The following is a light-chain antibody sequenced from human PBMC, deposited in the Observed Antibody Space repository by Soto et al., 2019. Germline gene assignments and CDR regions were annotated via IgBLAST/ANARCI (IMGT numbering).Light chain of an antibody. Sequence: EIVLTQSPGTLSLSSGERATLSCRASQSVRSNYLAWYQQKPGQAPRLLIYGASSRATGIPDRFGGSGSGTDFTLTISSLEPEDSAVYYCQQRSDWPPITFGQGTRLEIK. J-gene: IGKJ5*01. CDR2: GAS. CDR1: QSVRSNY. V-gene: IGKV3D-20*02. CDR3: QQRSDWPPIT.